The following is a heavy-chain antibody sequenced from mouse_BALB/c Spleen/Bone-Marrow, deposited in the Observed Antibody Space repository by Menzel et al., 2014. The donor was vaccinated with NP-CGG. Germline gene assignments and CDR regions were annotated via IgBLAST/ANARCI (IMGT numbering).Heavy chain of an antibody. J-gene: IGHJ4*01. D-gene: IGHD2-4*01. CDR2: INPSNGRT. CDR3: AYDYDPSYAMDY. CDR1: GYTFTSYW. Sequence: VQLQESGAELVKPGASVKLSCKASGYTFTSYWMHWVKQRPGQGLEWIGEINPSNGRTNYNEKFKSKATLTVGKSSSTAYMQLSSLTSEDSAVYYCAYDYDPSYAMDYWGQGTSVTVSS. V-gene: IGHV1S81*02.